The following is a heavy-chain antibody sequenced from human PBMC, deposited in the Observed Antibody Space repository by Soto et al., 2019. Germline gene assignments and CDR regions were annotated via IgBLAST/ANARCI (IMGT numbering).Heavy chain of an antibody. J-gene: IGHJ4*02. CDR1: GYTFTSYG. Sequence: ASVKVSCKASGYTFTSYGISWVRQAPGQGLEWMGWISAYNGNTNYAQKLQGRVTMTTDTSTSTAYMELRSLRSDDTAVYYCARDLGRDGYNYPFDYWGQGTLVTVSS. V-gene: IGHV1-18*04. CDR3: ARDLGRDGYNYPFDY. CDR2: ISAYNGNT. D-gene: IGHD5-12*01.